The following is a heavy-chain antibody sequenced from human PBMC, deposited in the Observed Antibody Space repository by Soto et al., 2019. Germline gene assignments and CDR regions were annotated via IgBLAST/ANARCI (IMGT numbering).Heavy chain of an antibody. J-gene: IGHJ4*02. V-gene: IGHV4-31*03. CDR1: GGSISSGGYY. CDR2: IYYSGST. D-gene: IGHD6-13*01. CDR3: ARVPLVDIAAAGTQVF. Sequence: PSETLSLTCTVSGGSISSGGYYWSWIRQHPGKGLEWIGYIYYSGSTYYNPSLKSRVTISVDTSKNQFSLKLSSVTAADTAVYYCARVPLVDIAAAGTQVFWGQGTLVTVSS.